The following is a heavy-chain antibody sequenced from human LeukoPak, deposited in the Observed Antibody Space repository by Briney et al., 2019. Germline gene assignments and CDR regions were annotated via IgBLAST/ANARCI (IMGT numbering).Heavy chain of an antibody. D-gene: IGHD2-2*01. V-gene: IGHV4-34*01. CDR3: GGCIVVVPAAKIQGTTGFDP. CDR2: INHSGST. Sequence: PSETLSLTCAVYGGSFSGYYWSWIRQPPGKGLEWIGEINHSGSTNYNPSLKSRVTISVDTSKNQFSLKLSSVTAADTAVYYCGGCIVVVPAAKIQGTTGFDPWGQGTLVPVSS. CDR1: GGSFSGYY. J-gene: IGHJ5*02.